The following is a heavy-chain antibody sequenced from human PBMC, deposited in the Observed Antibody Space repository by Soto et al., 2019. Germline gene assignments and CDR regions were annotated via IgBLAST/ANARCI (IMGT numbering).Heavy chain of an antibody. V-gene: IGHV3-74*01. CDR1: GFTFSNFC. CDR3: ARGGRYLEICYVGMDV. J-gene: IGHJ6*02. Sequence: GGSLRPFCAASGFTFSNFCMHWVRQAPGKGLEWVSCINSDGRSTSYVDSVKGRFTISRDNANNTLYLEMNSLRAEDTAVYFCARGGRYLEICYVGMDVWGQGTTVPVSS. CDR2: INSDGRST. D-gene: IGHD1-26*01.